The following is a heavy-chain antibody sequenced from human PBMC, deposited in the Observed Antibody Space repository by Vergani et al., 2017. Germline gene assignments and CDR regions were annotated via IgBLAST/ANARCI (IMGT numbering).Heavy chain of an antibody. J-gene: IGHJ4*02. CDR1: GYTFTGYY. D-gene: IGHD3-22*01. CDR2: INPNSGGT. Sequence: QVQLVQSGAEVKKPGASVKVSCKASGYTFTGYYMHWVRQAPGQGLEWMGWINPNSGGTNYAQKFQGRVTMTRDTSISTAYMELSRLRSDDTAVYYCAREAPDSSGYYPGYYFDYWGQGTLVTVSS. CDR3: AREAPDSSGYYPGYYFDY. V-gene: IGHV1-2*02.